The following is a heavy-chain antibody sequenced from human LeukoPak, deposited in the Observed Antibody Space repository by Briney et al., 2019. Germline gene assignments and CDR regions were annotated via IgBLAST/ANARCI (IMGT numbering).Heavy chain of an antibody. CDR1: GFTFSSYS. CDR3: VRESGDYGSADMPGYYYYMDV. V-gene: IGHV3-74*01. Sequence: GGSLRLSCAASGFTFSSYSMNWVRQAPGKGLVWVSRINGDGSSTSYADSVEGRFTISRDNAKNTVYLQMTTLRAEDTALYYCVRESGDYGSADMPGYYYYMDVWAKGTMVIVSS. J-gene: IGHJ6*03. D-gene: IGHD3-10*01. CDR2: INGDGSST.